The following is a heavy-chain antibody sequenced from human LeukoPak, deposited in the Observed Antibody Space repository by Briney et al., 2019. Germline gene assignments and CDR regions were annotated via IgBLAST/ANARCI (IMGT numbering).Heavy chain of an antibody. D-gene: IGHD3-9*01. CDR1: GFTFSSYW. J-gene: IGHJ6*02. V-gene: IGHV3-74*01. CDR3: ARGHYYDILTGYYKGYYYYGMDV. CDR2: INSDGSST. Sequence: GGSLRLSCAASGFTFSSYWMHWVRQAPGKGLVWVSRINSDGSSTSYADSVKGRFTISRDNAKNTLYLQMNSLRAEDTAVYYCARGHYYDILTGYYKGYYYYGMDVWGQGTTVTVSS.